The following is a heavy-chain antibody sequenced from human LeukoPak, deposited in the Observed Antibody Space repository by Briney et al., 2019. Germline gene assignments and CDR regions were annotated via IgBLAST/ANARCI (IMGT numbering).Heavy chain of an antibody. Sequence: PGGSLRLSCAASGFTFSSYGMHWVRQAPGKGLEWVSFIRYDGSIKYYADSVKGRFTISRDNSKNTLYLQMNSLRAEDTAVYYCARDPWTNSDYDGFDYWGQGTLVTVSS. CDR1: GFTFSSYG. J-gene: IGHJ4*02. D-gene: IGHD5-12*01. V-gene: IGHV3-30*02. CDR2: IRYDGSIK. CDR3: ARDPWTNSDYDGFDY.